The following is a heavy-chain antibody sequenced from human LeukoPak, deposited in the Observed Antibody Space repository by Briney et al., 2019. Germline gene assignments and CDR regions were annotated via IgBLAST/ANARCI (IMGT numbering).Heavy chain of an antibody. Sequence: SETLSLTCSVSGGSISSTNYYWGWIRQPPGKGLEWIGSIYYSGSTSYNPSLESRVTISVDTSKNQFSLKLNSVTAADTAVYYCARRGGRHYGDYYYYMDVWGKGTTVTVSS. CDR2: IYYSGST. D-gene: IGHD4-17*01. J-gene: IGHJ6*03. V-gene: IGHV4-39*01. CDR3: ARRGGRHYGDYYYYMDV. CDR1: GGSISSTNYY.